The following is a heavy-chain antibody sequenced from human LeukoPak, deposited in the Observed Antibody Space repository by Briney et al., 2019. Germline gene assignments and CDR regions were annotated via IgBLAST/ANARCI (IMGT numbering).Heavy chain of an antibody. CDR1: GFTFSSYG. CDR3: AKGLTIFGVVITYYFDY. V-gene: IGHV3-30*18. CDR2: ISYDGSNK. Sequence: GRSLRLSCAASGFTFSSYGMHWVRQAPGKGLEWVAVISYDGSNKYYADSVKGRFTISRDNSKNTLYLQMNSLRAEDTAVYYCAKGLTIFGVVITYYFDYWGQGTLVTVSS. J-gene: IGHJ4*02. D-gene: IGHD3-3*01.